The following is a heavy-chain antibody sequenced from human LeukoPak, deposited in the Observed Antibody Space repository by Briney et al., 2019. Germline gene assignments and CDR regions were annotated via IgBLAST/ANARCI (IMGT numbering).Heavy chain of an antibody. J-gene: IGHJ3*02. Sequence: ASVKVSCKASGYTFTGYYMHWVRQAPGQGLEWMGRINPNSGGTNYAQKFQGRVTMTRDTSISTACMELSRLRSDDTAVYYCARVSEIWAFDIWGQGTMVTVSS. V-gene: IGHV1-2*06. CDR2: INPNSGGT. CDR1: GYTFTGYY. D-gene: IGHD3-16*01. CDR3: ARVSEIWAFDI.